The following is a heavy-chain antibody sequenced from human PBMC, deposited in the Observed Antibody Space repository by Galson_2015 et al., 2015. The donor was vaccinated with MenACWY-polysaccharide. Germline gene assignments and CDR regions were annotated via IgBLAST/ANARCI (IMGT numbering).Heavy chain of an antibody. CDR3: AKGRQWLPIFDY. D-gene: IGHD6-19*01. V-gene: IGHV3-23*01. J-gene: IGHJ4*02. Sequence: SLRLSCAASGFTFSSYAMTWVRQAPGKGLEWVSGISGSGGSTYYADSVKGRFTISRDNSKNTLYVQMNNLRAEDTAVYYCAKGRQWLPIFDYWGQGPWSPSPQ. CDR2: ISGSGGST. CDR1: GFTFSSYA.